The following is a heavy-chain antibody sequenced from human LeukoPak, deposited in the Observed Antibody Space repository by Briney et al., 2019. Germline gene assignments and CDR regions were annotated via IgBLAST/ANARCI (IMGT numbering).Heavy chain of an antibody. V-gene: IGHV4-4*02. J-gene: IGHJ4*02. Sequence: KPSGTLSLTCAVSGGSISSSNWRSWVRQPPGKGLEWIGEIYHSGSTNYNPSLKSRVTISVDKSKNQFSLKLSSVTAADTAVYYCARDSYYGSGSYYKYWGQGTLVTVSS. CDR2: IYHSGST. CDR3: ARDSYYGSGSYYKY. D-gene: IGHD3-10*01. CDR1: GGSISSSNW.